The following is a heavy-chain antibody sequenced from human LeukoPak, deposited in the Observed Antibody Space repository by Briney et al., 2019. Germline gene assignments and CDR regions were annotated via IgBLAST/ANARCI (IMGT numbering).Heavy chain of an antibody. CDR2: IYTSGST. D-gene: IGHD3-22*01. CDR3: ARGSSYDSSGYQY. J-gene: IGHJ4*02. CDR1: GGSLSSGSYY. Sequence: PSETLSLTCTVSGGSLSSGSYYWRWIRQPAGKGLEWIGRIYTSGSTNYNPSLKSRVTISVDTSKNQFCLKLSSVTAADTAVYYCARGSSYDSSGYQYWGQGTLVTVSS. V-gene: IGHV4-61*02.